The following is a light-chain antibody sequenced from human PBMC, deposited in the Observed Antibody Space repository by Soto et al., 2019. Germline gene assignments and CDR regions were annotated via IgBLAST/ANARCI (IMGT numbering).Light chain of an antibody. CDR3: QQYYTAPQT. J-gene: IGKJ2*01. CDR1: QSLLYGGNDRNY. V-gene: IGKV4-1*01. Sequence: DIVMTQSPDSLAVSLGERATIDCKSSQSLLYGGNDRNYLAWYQHKPGQSPKLIMYWASTREAGVPDRFSGSGSGTHFTLTISSLQAEDVAVSYCQQYYTAPQTFGQGTKVDIK. CDR2: WAS.